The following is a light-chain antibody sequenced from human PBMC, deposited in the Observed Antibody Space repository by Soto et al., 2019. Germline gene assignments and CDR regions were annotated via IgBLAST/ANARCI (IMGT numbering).Light chain of an antibody. CDR3: QQSDSTLMYT. J-gene: IGKJ2*01. CDR2: AAS. V-gene: IGKV1-39*01. Sequence: DLQMTQSPSSLSASVGDRVTITCRASQSISSYLNWYQQKPGKAPKLLIYAASSLQSGVPSRFSGSGSGRDFTLTISSLQPEDFATYYCQQSDSTLMYTFGQGTKLEIK. CDR1: QSISSY.